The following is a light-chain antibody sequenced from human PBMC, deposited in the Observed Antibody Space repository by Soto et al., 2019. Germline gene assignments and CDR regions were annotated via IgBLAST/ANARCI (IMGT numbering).Light chain of an antibody. J-gene: IGLJ3*02. CDR1: NIGRKS. Sequence: SYELTQPPSVSVAPGQTARITCGGNNIGRKSVHWYQQKPGQAPVLVVYDDRDRPSGIPERFSGSNSENTATLTISRVEAGDEADYYCQVWDSGSDQAVFGGGTKVTVL. CDR3: QVWDSGSDQAV. V-gene: IGLV3-21*02. CDR2: DDR.